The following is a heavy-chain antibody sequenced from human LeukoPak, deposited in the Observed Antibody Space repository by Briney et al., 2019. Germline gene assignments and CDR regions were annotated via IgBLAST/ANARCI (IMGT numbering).Heavy chain of an antibody. J-gene: IGHJ4*02. CDR2: ISSSSSYI. CDR1: GFTFSSYS. D-gene: IGHD2-2*01. CDR3: AKDKDIVVVPAASYYFDY. V-gene: IGHV3-21*04. Sequence: GGSLRLSCAASGFTFSSYSMNWVRQAPGKGLEWVSSISSSSSYIYYADSVKGRFTISRDNSKNTLYLQMNSLRAEDTAVYYCAKDKDIVVVPAASYYFDYWGQGTLVTVSS.